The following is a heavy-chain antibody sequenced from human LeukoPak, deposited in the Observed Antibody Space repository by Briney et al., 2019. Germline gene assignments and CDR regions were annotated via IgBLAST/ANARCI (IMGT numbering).Heavy chain of an antibody. CDR2: IYYSGST. J-gene: IGHJ6*02. CDR1: GGSISSYY. Sequence: PSETLSLTCTVSGGSISSYYWSWIRQPPGKGLEWIGYIYYSGSTNYNPSLKSRVTISVDTSKNQFSLKLSSVTAADTAVYYCARLSGGYYGSGSARRYYYYGMDVWGQGTTVTVSS. CDR3: ARLSGGYYGSGSARRYYYYGMDV. V-gene: IGHV4-59*08. D-gene: IGHD3-10*01.